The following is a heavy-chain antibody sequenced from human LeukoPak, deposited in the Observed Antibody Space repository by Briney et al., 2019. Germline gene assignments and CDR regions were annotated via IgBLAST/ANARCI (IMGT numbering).Heavy chain of an antibody. CDR3: AKGGYSTWFDP. Sequence: GGSLRLSCAASGFTFSSYAMSWVRQAPGKGLEWVSAISGSGGSTYYADSVKGRFTISRDNSKNTLYPQMNSLRAEDMAVYSCAKGGYSTWFDPWGQGTLVTVSS. CDR1: GFTFSSYA. J-gene: IGHJ5*02. V-gene: IGHV3-23*01. D-gene: IGHD2-2*03. CDR2: ISGSGGST.